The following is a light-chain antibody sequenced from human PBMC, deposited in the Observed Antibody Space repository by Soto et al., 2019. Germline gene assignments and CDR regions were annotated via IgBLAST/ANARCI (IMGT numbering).Light chain of an antibody. Sequence: EIVMTQSPATLSVSPGERVTLSCRASQSVGNNLAWYQQKTGQVPRLLIHGASTRATGIPARFSGSGSGTEFTLTISSLQSEDFAVYYCQQCDNWPRTFGQGTKVDI. CDR2: GAS. CDR3: QQCDNWPRT. J-gene: IGKJ2*01. V-gene: IGKV3-15*01. CDR1: QSVGNN.